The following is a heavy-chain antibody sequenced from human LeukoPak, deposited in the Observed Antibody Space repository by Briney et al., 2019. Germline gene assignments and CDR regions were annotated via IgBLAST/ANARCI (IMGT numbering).Heavy chain of an antibody. V-gene: IGHV3-33*06. Sequence: GGSLRLSCAASGFTFSNYGMHWVRQAPGKGLEWVAVIWYDGSDKYYADSVKGRFTISRDNSKNTLYLQMNSLRAEDTAVYYCAKDLDSSGWYEFPPVGYWGQGTLVTVSS. J-gene: IGHJ4*02. CDR2: IWYDGSDK. CDR1: GFTFSNYG. D-gene: IGHD6-19*01. CDR3: AKDLDSSGWYEFPPVGY.